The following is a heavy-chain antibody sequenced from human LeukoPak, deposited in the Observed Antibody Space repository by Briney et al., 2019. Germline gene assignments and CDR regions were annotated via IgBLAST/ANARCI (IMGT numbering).Heavy chain of an antibody. D-gene: IGHD2-21*02. CDR3: ARGVVTDDYYMDV. J-gene: IGHJ6*03. CDR2: LYTNDNT. CDR1: VGSITSGRYY. V-gene: IGHV4-61*02. Sequence: SETLSLTCSVSVGSITSGRYYWTWIRQPAWKGLEWIGLLYTNDNTNYDPSLESRVSISVDTSKSQFYLQLTSVTAADTAVYFCARGVVTDDYYMDVWGKGITVIVSS.